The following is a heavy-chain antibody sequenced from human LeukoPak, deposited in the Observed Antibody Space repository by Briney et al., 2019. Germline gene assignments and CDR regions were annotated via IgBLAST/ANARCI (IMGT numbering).Heavy chain of an antibody. J-gene: IGHJ5*02. CDR2: ISSSSSYI. Sequence: GGSLRLSCAASGFTFSSYSMNWVRQAPGKGLEWVSSISSSSSYIYYADSVKGRFTISRDNANNSLYLRMNSLRAEDTAVYYCARRFRYYYDSSGYYWDWFDPWGQGTLVTVSS. D-gene: IGHD3-22*01. V-gene: IGHV3-21*01. CDR3: ARRFRYYYDSSGYYWDWFDP. CDR1: GFTFSSYS.